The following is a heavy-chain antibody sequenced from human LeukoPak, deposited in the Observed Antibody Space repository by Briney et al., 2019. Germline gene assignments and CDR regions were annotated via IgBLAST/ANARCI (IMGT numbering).Heavy chain of an antibody. CDR2: INPNSGGT. D-gene: IGHD5-24*01. J-gene: IGHJ6*02. V-gene: IGHV1-2*02. Sequence: GASVRVSCKASGYTFTGYYMHWVRQAPGQGLEWMGWINPNSGGTNYAQKFQGRVTMTRDTSTSTAYMELSGLRSDDTAVYYCARERTVEIGHETSNYYYGMDVWGQGTTVTVSS. CDR1: GYTFTGYY. CDR3: ARERTVEIGHETSNYYYGMDV.